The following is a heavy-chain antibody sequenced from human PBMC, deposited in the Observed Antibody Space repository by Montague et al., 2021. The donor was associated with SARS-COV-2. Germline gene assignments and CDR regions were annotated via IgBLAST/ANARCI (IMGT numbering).Heavy chain of an antibody. J-gene: IGHJ5*02. CDR1: GFSLSTNGVG. V-gene: IGHV2-5*02. CDR3: AHRREDATPGTEWFDP. D-gene: IGHD2-15*01. CDR2: IYWDGDK. Sequence: PALVKPTQTLALTCTFSGFSLSTNGVGVGWIRQPPGKALEWLALIYWDGDKRYSPSLMSRLTISRGTSKNQVVLTMTNMNPVDTATYYCAHRREDATPGTEWFDPWGQGTLVTVSS.